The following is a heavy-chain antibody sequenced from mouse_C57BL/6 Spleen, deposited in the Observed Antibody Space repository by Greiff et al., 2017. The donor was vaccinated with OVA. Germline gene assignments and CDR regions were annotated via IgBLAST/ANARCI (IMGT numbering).Heavy chain of an antibody. V-gene: IGHV5-4*03. CDR1: GFTFTSYS. CDR2: ISDGGSYT. Sequence: EVKLMESGGGLVKPGGSLKLSCAASGFTFTSYSMYWVRQTPEKRLEWVATISDGGSYTYYPDNVKGRFTISRDNAYNNPYLQKSHLKSEETAVYYCARAYYDGYLAYWGQGTLVTVSA. J-gene: IGHJ3*01. CDR3: ARAYYDGYLAY. D-gene: IGHD2-3*01.